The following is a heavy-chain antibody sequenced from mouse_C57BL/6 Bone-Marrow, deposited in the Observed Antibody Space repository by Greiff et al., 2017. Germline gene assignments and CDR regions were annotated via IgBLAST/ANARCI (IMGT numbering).Heavy chain of an antibody. V-gene: IGHV1-19*01. CDR3: ARSGYGYGYYFDY. CDR1: GYTFTDYY. Sequence: VQLQPSGPVLVKPGASVKMSCKASGYTFTDYYMNWVKQSHGKSLEWIGVINPYNGGTSYNQKFKGKATLTVDKSSSTAYMELNSLTSEDSAVYYCARSGYGYGYYFDYWGQGTTLTVSS. D-gene: IGHD2-2*01. CDR2: INPYNGGT. J-gene: IGHJ2*01.